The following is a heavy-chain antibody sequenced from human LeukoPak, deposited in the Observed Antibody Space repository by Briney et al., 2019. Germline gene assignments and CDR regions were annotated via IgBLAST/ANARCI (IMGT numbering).Heavy chain of an antibody. Sequence: SETLFLTCAVYGGSFSGYYWSWIRQPPGKGLEWIGEINHSGSTNYNPSLKSRVTISVDTSKNQFSLKLSSVTAADTAVYYCARGRATGTTRSGFDPWGQGTLVTVSS. D-gene: IGHD1-7*01. CDR3: ARGRATGTTRSGFDP. J-gene: IGHJ5*02. CDR1: GGSFSGYY. V-gene: IGHV4-34*01. CDR2: INHSGST.